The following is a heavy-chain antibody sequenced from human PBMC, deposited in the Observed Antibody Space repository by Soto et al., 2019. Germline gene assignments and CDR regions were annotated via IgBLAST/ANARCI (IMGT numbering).Heavy chain of an antibody. D-gene: IGHD3-10*01. J-gene: IGHJ4*02. CDR3: ARSPVLLWFGEPIRPYFDY. CDR1: GFTFSSYG. Sequence: GGSLRLSCAASGFTFSSYGMHWVRQAPGKGLEWVAVIWYDGSNKYYADSVKGRFTISRDNSKNTLYLQMNSLRAEDTAVYYCARSPVLLWFGEPIRPYFDYWGQGTLVTVSS. V-gene: IGHV3-33*01. CDR2: IWYDGSNK.